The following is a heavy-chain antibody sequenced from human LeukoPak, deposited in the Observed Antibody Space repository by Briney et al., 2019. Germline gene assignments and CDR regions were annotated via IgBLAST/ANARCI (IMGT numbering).Heavy chain of an antibody. CDR1: GFTFSTYW. Sequence: PGGSLRLSCAASGFTFSTYWMHWVRQAPGKGLVWVSRISSDGKNTIYADSAKGRFTISRDSANNTLFLQMNSLRGDDTAVYYCAREWALPGAYYMDVWGKGTTVTVSS. D-gene: IGHD7-27*01. J-gene: IGHJ6*03. CDR3: AREWALPGAYYMDV. CDR2: ISSDGKNT. V-gene: IGHV3-74*01.